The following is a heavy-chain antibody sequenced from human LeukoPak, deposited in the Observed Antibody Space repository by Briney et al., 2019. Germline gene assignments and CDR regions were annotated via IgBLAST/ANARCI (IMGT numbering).Heavy chain of an antibody. Sequence: GGSLRLSCAASGFIFSSYGMYWVSQAPGKGLEWVAVIWHDGSAEFYADSVKGRFSISRDDSKNTLYLQMNSLRAEDTALYYCAKDNRGGWSGYFDYWGQGTLVTVSS. V-gene: IGHV3-33*06. D-gene: IGHD6-19*01. CDR2: IWHDGSAE. CDR1: GFIFSSYG. CDR3: AKDNRGGWSGYFDY. J-gene: IGHJ4*02.